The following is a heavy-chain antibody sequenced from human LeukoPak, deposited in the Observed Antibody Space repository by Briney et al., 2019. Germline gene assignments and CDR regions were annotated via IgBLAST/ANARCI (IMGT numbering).Heavy chain of an antibody. Sequence: SGGSLRLSCAASGFAFDAFVIHQVRQAPGKGLERVAVISSDGSKEYYGDSVKGRFTISRDNSKNMLYLQMNSLRAEDSGVYYCAKSGGYCTDGICYHFDYWGQGTLVTVSS. J-gene: IGHJ4*02. V-gene: IGHV3-30*18. CDR3: AKSGGYCTDGICYHFDY. CDR2: ISSDGSKE. D-gene: IGHD2-8*01. CDR1: GFAFDAFV.